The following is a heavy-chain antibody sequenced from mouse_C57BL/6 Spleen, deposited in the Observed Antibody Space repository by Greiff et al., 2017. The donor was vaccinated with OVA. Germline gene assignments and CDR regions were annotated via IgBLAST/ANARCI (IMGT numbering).Heavy chain of an antibody. CDR3: TTGEGTAQAGYAMDY. D-gene: IGHD3-2*02. CDR1: GFNIKDDY. Sequence: VQLQQSGAELVRPGASVKLSCTASGFNIKDDYLHWVKQRPEQGLEWIGWIDPENGDTEYASKFQGKATITADTSSNTAYLQLSSLTSEDTAVYDCTTGEGTAQAGYAMDYWGRGTSVTVSS. CDR2: IDPENGDT. J-gene: IGHJ4*01. V-gene: IGHV14-4*01.